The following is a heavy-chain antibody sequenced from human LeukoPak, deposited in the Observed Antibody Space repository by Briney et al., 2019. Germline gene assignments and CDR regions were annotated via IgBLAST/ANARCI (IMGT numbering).Heavy chain of an antibody. CDR3: ARGYCSGGSCYSDWFDP. J-gene: IGHJ5*02. Sequence: PGGSLRLSCAASGFTVSSNYMSCVRQAPGKGLEWVSVIYSGGSTYYADSVKGRFTISRHNSKNTLYLQMNSLRAEDTAVYYCARGYCSGGSCYSDWFDPWGQGTLVTVSS. CDR1: GFTVSSNY. V-gene: IGHV3-53*04. D-gene: IGHD2-15*01. CDR2: IYSGGST.